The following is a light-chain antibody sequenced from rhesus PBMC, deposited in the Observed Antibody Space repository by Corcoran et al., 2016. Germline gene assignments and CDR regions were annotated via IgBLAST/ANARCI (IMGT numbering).Light chain of an antibody. CDR2: RAS. CDR1: QSISFW. J-gene: IGKJ2*01. V-gene: IGKV1-22*01. CDR3: HQYSSSHS. Sequence: DIQMTQSPSSLSASVGDTVTITCRASQSISFWLAWYQQQPGKAPNLLICRASSLEIGGPSRFSGSGSGTDCTLTISSLQSEDFATYYCHQYSSSHSFGQGTKVEIK.